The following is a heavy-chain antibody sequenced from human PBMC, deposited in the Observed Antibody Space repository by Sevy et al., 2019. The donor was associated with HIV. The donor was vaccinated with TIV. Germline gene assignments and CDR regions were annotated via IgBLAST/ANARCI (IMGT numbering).Heavy chain of an antibody. CDR2: IIPIFGTA. Sequence: ASVKVSCKASGGTFSSYAISWVRQAPGQGLEWMGGIIPIFGTANYAQKFQGRVTITADESTSTAYMELSSLRSEDTDVYYCASKDRAYCSSTSCYTYYGMDVWGQGTTVTVSS. D-gene: IGHD2-2*02. J-gene: IGHJ6*02. CDR1: GGTFSSYA. CDR3: ASKDRAYCSSTSCYTYYGMDV. V-gene: IGHV1-69*13.